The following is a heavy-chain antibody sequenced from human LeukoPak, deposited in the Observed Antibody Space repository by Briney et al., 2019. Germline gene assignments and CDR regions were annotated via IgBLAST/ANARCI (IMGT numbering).Heavy chain of an antibody. CDR3: ARAPTGYRGNWQPY. CDR2: IKQDGSEK. V-gene: IGHV3-7*01. D-gene: IGHD6-13*01. CDR1: GFNSSSYW. J-gene: IGHJ4*02. Sequence: PGGSLRLSCAASGFNSSSYWMNWVRQAPGKGLEWVAKIKQDGSEKYYVDSVKGRFTISRDNAKNSLYLQMNSLRAEDTAVYYCARAPTGYRGNWQPYWGQGTLVTVSS.